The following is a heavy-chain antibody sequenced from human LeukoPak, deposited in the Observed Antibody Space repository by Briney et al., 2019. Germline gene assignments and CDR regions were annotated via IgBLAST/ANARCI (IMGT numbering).Heavy chain of an antibody. CDR2: MNPNSGKT. CDR1: GYTFTSYD. CDR3: ARGLSSGWLWYYYYGMDV. Sequence: GASVKVSCKASGYTFTSYDINWVRQATGQGLEWMGWMNPNSGKTGYAQKFQGRVTMTRNTSISTAYMELSSLRSEDTAVYYCARGLSSGWLWYYYYGMDVWGQGTTVTVSS. J-gene: IGHJ6*02. V-gene: IGHV1-8*01. D-gene: IGHD6-19*01.